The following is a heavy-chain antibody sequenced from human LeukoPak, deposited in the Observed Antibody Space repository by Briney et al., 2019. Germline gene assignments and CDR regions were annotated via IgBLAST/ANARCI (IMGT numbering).Heavy chain of an antibody. D-gene: IGHD1-26*01. V-gene: IGHV1-46*01. J-gene: IGHJ6*02. CDR1: GYTFTSYY. Sequence: GASVKVSCKASGYTFTSYYMHWVRQAPGQGLEWMGTINPSGGSTSYAQKFQGRVTMTRDTSTSTVYMELSSLRSEDTAVYYCARDKWATSIVGATLTVYGMDVWGQGTTVTVSS. CDR3: ARDKWATSIVGATLTVYGMDV. CDR2: INPSGGST.